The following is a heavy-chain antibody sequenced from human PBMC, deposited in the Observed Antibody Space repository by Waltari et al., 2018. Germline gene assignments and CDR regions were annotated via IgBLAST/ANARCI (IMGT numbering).Heavy chain of an antibody. Sequence: EVQLLESGGGLVQPGGSLRLSCAASGFTFSSYAMSWVRQAPGKWLEWVSAISGSGGSTYYADSVKGRFTISRDNSKNTLYLQMNSLRAEDTAVYYCAKRYSSSWYYFDYWGQGTLVTVSS. CDR2: ISGSGGST. CDR1: GFTFSSYA. J-gene: IGHJ4*02. V-gene: IGHV3-23*01. D-gene: IGHD6-13*01. CDR3: AKRYSSSWYYFDY.